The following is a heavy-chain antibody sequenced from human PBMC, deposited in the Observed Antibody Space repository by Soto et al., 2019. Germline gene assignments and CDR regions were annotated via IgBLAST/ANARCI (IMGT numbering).Heavy chain of an antibody. Sequence: SESLALACAASGGSISIYYWSWIRQPPGNALEWIGYIYYSGSTNYNPSLKSPVTISVDTSKNQFSLKLSSVTAADTAVYYCARWADNGDYATYYYAYSMDVWGKGTTVTVSS. V-gene: IGHV4-59*08. CDR1: GGSISIYY. CDR3: ARWADNGDYATYYYAYSMDV. D-gene: IGHD4-17*01. CDR2: IYYSGST. J-gene: IGHJ6*03.